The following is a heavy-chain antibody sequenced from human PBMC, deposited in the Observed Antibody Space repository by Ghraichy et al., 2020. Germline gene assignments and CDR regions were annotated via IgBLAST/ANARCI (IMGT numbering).Heavy chain of an antibody. CDR3: ATKTAGKHPFDN. J-gene: IGHJ4*02. CDR1: GFTFSSYA. V-gene: IGHV3-23*01. CDR2: ISNRGDVT. Sequence: GESLNISCAASGFTFSSYAMSWVRQAPGKGLEWVSGISNRGDVTDYADSVTGRFTISRDNSKNTLYLQMSSLRAEDTALYYCATKTAGKHPFDNWGQGAQVTVSS. D-gene: IGHD1-14*01.